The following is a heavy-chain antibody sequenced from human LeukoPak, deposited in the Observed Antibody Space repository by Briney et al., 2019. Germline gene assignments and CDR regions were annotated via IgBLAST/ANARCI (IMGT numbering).Heavy chain of an antibody. CDR3: ATSSGWYDLYYFDY. D-gene: IGHD6-19*01. Sequence: ASVKVSCKASGYTFTSYAMHWVRQAPGQRLEWMGWINAGNGNTKYSQKFQGRVTIARDTSASTAYMELSSLRSEDTAVYYCATSSGWYDLYYFDYWGQGTLVTVSS. V-gene: IGHV1-3*01. J-gene: IGHJ4*02. CDR2: INAGNGNT. CDR1: GYTFTSYA.